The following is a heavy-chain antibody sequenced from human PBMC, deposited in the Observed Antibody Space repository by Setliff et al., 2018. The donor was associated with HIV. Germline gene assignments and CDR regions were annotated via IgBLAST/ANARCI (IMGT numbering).Heavy chain of an antibody. CDR3: ARDGPLEGSYRYYYYMDV. CDR2: VYNSGTT. J-gene: IGHJ6*03. Sequence: SETLSLTCTVSGGSISSGGYYWSWIRQPAGKGLEWIGYVYNSGTTKYNPSLKSRVTISVDTSKNQFSLRLNSVTAADTAVYYCARDGPLEGSYRYYYYMDVWGKGTTVTVSS. V-gene: IGHV4-61*10. CDR1: GGSISSGGYY. D-gene: IGHD3-10*01.